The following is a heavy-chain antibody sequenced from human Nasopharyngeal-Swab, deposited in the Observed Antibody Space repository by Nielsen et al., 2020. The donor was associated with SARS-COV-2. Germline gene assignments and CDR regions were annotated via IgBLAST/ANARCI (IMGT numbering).Heavy chain of an antibody. D-gene: IGHD2-8*01. CDR1: GGSISSYS. J-gene: IGHJ4*02. CDR2: IYNGGST. CDR3: ARGGYYWDY. V-gene: IGHV4-59*01. Sequence: SEPLSLTCTVSGGSISSYSWSWIRQPPGKALEWIGYIYNGGSTNYNPSLKSRVTISVDTSKNQFSLKLSSVTATDTAVYHCARGGYYWDYWGQGTLVTVSS.